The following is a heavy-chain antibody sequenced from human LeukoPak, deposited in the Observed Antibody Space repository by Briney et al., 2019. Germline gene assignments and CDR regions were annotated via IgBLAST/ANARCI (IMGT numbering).Heavy chain of an antibody. CDR3: ARGPYCSGGSCLPDFDY. CDR1: GGSISSYY. Sequence: KPSETLSLTCTVSGGSISSYYWSWIRQPPGQGLEWIGYIYYSGSTNYNPSLKSLVTISVETSKNQFSLKLSSVTAADTAVYYCARGPYCSGGSCLPDFDYWGQGTLVTVSS. V-gene: IGHV4-59*01. D-gene: IGHD2-15*01. J-gene: IGHJ4*02. CDR2: IYYSGST.